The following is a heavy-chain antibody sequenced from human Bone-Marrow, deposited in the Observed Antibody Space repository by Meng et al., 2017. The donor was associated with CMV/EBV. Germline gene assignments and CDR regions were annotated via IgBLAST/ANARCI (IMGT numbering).Heavy chain of an antibody. CDR2: IYYSGSI. Sequence: GSLRLPCTVSGVSISSYYWSWIRQPPGKGLEWIAYIYYSGSINSNPSLNSPVTISVDPSKTQFSLKLSSVTAADTAVYYCARALPGGAVDYWGQGTLVTVSS. V-gene: IGHV4-59*01. CDR3: ARALPGGAVDY. CDR1: GVSISSYY. J-gene: IGHJ4*02. D-gene: IGHD1-26*01.